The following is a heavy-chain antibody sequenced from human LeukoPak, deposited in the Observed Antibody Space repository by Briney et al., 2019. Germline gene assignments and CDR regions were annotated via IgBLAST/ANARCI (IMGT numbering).Heavy chain of an antibody. V-gene: IGHV1-2*02. CDR2: INPNSGGT. Sequence: ASVKVSCKASGYTFSGYYLRWVRQAPGQGLEWMGWINPNSGGTNYAQKFQGRVTMTRDTSISTAYMELSRLRSDDTAVYYCARPYSSSWEDWFDPWGQGTLVTVSS. CDR1: GYTFSGYY. J-gene: IGHJ5*02. CDR3: ARPYSSSWEDWFDP. D-gene: IGHD6-13*01.